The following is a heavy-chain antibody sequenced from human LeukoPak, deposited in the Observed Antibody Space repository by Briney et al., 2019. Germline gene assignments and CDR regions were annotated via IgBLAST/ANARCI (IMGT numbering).Heavy chain of an antibody. V-gene: IGHV4-31*03. CDR1: GGSISSGGYY. J-gene: IGHJ5*02. CDR3: ARGRPYYYGSGSGFDP. CDR2: IYYSGST. D-gene: IGHD3-10*01. Sequence: SETLSLTCTDSGGSISSGGYYWSWIRQHPGKGLEWIGYIYYSGSTYYNPSLKSRVTISVDTSKNQFSLKLSSVTAADTAVYYCARGRPYYYGSGSGFDPWGQGTLVTVSS.